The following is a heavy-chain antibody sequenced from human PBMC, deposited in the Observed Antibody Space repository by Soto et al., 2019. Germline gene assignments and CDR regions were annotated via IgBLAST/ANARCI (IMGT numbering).Heavy chain of an antibody. V-gene: IGHV1-3*01. Sequence: QVQLVQSGAEVKKPGASVKVSCKASGYTFTSYAMHWVRQAPGQRLEWMGWINAGNGNTKYSQKFQGRVTITRDTPARTAYMELSSLRSEDTAVYYCARSQGYQLELYYGMDVWGQGTTVTVSS. CDR2: INAGNGNT. D-gene: IGHD2-2*01. CDR1: GYTFTSYA. J-gene: IGHJ6*02. CDR3: ARSQGYQLELYYGMDV.